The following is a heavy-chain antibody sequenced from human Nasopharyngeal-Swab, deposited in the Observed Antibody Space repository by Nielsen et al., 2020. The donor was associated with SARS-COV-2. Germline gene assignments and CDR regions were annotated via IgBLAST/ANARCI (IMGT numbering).Heavy chain of an antibody. V-gene: IGHV3-11*01. D-gene: IGHD3-10*01. CDR1: GFTFSDYY. Sequence: GESLKISCAASGFTFSDYYTAWVPQAPGKGPEWLSYISTSGRRTDSADSVKGRYTISRDNANNLLLLQMNSLRGEDTAVYYCARGKGYQVLLDYYYHGLGVWGHGTAVTVSS. J-gene: IGHJ6*02. CDR3: ARGKGYQVLLDYYYHGLGV. CDR2: ISTSGRRT.